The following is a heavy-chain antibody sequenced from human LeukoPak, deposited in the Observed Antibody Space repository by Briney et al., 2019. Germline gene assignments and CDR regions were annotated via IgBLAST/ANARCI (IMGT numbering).Heavy chain of an antibody. CDR1: GYTFTTYV. J-gene: IGHJ3*02. CDR3: ARGRYGGDDAFDI. V-gene: IGHV1-8*01. CDR2: MNPHSGKT. D-gene: IGHD4-23*01. Sequence: ASVKVSCKASGYTFTTYVINWVRQATGQGREWMGWMNPHSGKTGYAQKFEGRVTMTRNTSISIAYMEVSSLRSEDTTVYYCARGRYGGDDAFDIWGQGTMVTVSS.